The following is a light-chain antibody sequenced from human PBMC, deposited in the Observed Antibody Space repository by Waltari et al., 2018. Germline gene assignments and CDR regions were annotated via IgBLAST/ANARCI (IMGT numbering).Light chain of an antibody. CDR2: DAS. CDR3: QQRRNWPPLT. Sequence: ETVLTQSPATLSLSPGERAPLSCRASPSVDIYLAWYQQKPGQAPRLLIYDASHRATGIPARFSGSGSGTDFTLTISSLEPEDFAVYYCQQRRNWPPLTFGGGTKVEIK. J-gene: IGKJ4*01. CDR1: PSVDIY. V-gene: IGKV3-11*01.